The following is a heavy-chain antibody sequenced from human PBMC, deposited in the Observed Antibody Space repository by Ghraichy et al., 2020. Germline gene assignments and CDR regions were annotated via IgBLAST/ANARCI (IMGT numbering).Heavy chain of an antibody. CDR3: ATGLAFYYDSSGYYYFDY. CDR2: ISGYNGNT. D-gene: IGHD3-22*01. Sequence: ASVKVSCKASGYTFTSYGISWVRQAPGQGLEWMGWISGYNGNTDYAQKFPGRGTMTTDTSTSTAYIELRSLRSDDTAVYYCATGLAFYYDSSGYYYFDYWCQGTLFTVSA. J-gene: IGHJ4*02. CDR1: GYTFTSYG. V-gene: IGHV1-18*04.